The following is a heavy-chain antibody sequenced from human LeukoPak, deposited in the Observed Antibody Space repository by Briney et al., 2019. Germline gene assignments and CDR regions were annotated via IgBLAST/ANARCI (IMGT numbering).Heavy chain of an antibody. J-gene: IGHJ6*02. CDR3: WYSGSYLYYYGMDV. Sequence: ASVKVSCKASGYTFTGYYMHWVRQAPGQGLEWMGWINPNSGGTNYAQKFQGRVTMTRDTSISTAYMELSRLRSDDTAVYYCWYSGSYLYYYGMDVWGQGTTVTVSS. D-gene: IGHD1-26*01. CDR2: INPNSGGT. V-gene: IGHV1-2*02. CDR1: GYTFTGYY.